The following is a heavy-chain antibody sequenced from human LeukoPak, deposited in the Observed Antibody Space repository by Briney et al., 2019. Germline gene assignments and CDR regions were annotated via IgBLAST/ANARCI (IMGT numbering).Heavy chain of an antibody. J-gene: IGHJ4*02. V-gene: IGHV3-30-3*01. CDR3: ARDTYSRLDY. CDR1: GFTFSSYA. CDR2: ISYDGSNK. D-gene: IGHD6-13*01. Sequence: GRSLRLSCAASGFTFSSYAMHWVRQAPGKGLEWVAVISYDGSNKYYADSVKGRFTISRDNSKNTLYLQMNSLRVEDTAVYYCARDTYSRLDYWGQGTLVTVSS.